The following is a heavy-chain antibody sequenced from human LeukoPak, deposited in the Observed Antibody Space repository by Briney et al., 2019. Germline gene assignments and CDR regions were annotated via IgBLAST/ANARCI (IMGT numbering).Heavy chain of an antibody. CDR2: IYYSGST. J-gene: IGHJ4*02. CDR3: ARSYNSGSYYPYYFDY. CDR1: GGSISSSSYY. V-gene: IGHV4-39*07. D-gene: IGHD3-10*01. Sequence: PSETLSLTCTVSGGSISSSSYYWGWIRQPPGKGLEWIGSIYYSGSTYYNPSLKSRVTISVDTSKNQFSLKLSSVTAADTAVYYCARSYNSGSYYPYYFDYWGQGTLVTVSS.